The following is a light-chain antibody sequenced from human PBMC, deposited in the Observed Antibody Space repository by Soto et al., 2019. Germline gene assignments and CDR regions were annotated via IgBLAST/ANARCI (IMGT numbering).Light chain of an antibody. Sequence: DIQVTQSPSSLSASVGDRVTITCQTSQGIRHQLAWFQLKPGKAPKSLIYAASSLQSGVPLRFNGSGSERDFTLTSSSLQTEDVATYFFQQYNAYHLTFDVGNKVEI. CDR2: AAS. CDR3: QQYNAYHLT. CDR1: QGIRHQ. J-gene: IGKJ4*01. V-gene: IGKV1-16*01.